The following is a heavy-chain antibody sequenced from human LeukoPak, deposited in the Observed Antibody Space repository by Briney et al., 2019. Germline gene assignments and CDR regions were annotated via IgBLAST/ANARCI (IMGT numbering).Heavy chain of an antibody. J-gene: IGHJ6*04. CDR3: ARDLIGVVVVPAAMGAHLDYYYYGMDV. CDR2: IKQDGSEK. V-gene: IGHV3-7*01. D-gene: IGHD2-2*01. CDR1: GFTFSSYW. Sequence: GGSLRLSCAASGFTFSSYWMSWVRQAPGKGLEWVANIKQDGSEKYYADSVKGRFTISRDNSKNTLYLQMNSLRAEDTAVYYCARDLIGVVVVPAAMGAHLDYYYYGMDVWGKGTTVTVSS.